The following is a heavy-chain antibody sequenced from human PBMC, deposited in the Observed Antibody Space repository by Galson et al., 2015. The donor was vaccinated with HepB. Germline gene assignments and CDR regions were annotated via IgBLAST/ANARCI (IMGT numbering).Heavy chain of an antibody. CDR1: GFSLSTSGVG. J-gene: IGHJ1*01. V-gene: IGHV2-5*02. Sequence: PALVKPTQSLTLTCTFSGFSLSTSGVGVAWIRQPPGKPLEWLALIYWGDYKRYSPSLKTRLTITKDTSKNQVVLTMTNMDPVDTATYYCAHSPQDYYDSNYHFHHWSQGTLVTVSS. D-gene: IGHD3-22*01. CDR3: AHSPQDYYDSNYHFHH. CDR2: IYWGDYK.